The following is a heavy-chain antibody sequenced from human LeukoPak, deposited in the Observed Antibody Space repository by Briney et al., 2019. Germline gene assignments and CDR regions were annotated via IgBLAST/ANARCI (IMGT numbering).Heavy chain of an antibody. CDR1: GASFSYDY. D-gene: IGHD7-27*01. V-gene: IGHV4-34*01. CDR3: AKGVWAPRFDS. J-gene: IGHJ5*01. CDR2: INHSGSI. Sequence: SQTLSLTCAVYGASFSYDYWSWIRQAPGKGLEWIGEINHSGSITYNPSLKSRVTISAEKSKSQFSLRLTSVTAADTAVYYCAKGVWAPRFDSWGQGTLVTVSS.